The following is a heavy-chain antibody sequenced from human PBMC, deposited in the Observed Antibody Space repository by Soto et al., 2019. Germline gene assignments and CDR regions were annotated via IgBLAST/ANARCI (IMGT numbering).Heavy chain of an antibody. Sequence: ASVKVSCKASGYTFTGYGISWVRQAPGQGLEWMGWISAYNGNTNYAQKLQGRVTMTTDTSTSTAYMELRSLRSDDPAVYYCARGGGVGAGSDYYYYYGMDVWGQGTTVTV. CDR1: GYTFTGYG. V-gene: IGHV1-18*04. D-gene: IGHD1-26*01. J-gene: IGHJ6*02. CDR2: ISAYNGNT. CDR3: ARGGGVGAGSDYYYYYGMDV.